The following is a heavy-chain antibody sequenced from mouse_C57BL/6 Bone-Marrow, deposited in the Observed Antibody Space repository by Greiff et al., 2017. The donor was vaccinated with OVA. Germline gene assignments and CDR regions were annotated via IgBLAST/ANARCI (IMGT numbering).Heavy chain of an antibody. J-gene: IGHJ3*01. CDR1: GFYIQDYY. Sequence: VQLQPSGAELVRPGASVKLSCTASGFYIQDYYMHWLKLRPAQGLLWIVRIDPEDGDTEYAPKFQGKATMTADTSSNTAYLQLSSLTSEDTAVYYCTTGGNYGAWFAYWGQGTLVTVSA. CDR3: TTGGNYGAWFAY. D-gene: IGHD2-1*01. CDR2: IDPEDGDT. V-gene: IGHV14-1*01.